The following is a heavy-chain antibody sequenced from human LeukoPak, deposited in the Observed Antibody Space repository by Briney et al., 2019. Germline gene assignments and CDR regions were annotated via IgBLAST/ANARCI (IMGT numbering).Heavy chain of an antibody. V-gene: IGHV4-4*07. CDR3: ARDTAMVLYNWFDP. CDR1: GGSSSSYY. CDR2: IYTSGST. Sequence: PSETLSLTCTVSGGSSSSYYWSWIRQPAGKGLEWIGRIYTSGSTNYNPSLKSRVTMSVDTSKNQFSLKLSSVTAADTAVYYCARDTAMVLYNWFDPWGQGTLVTVSS. J-gene: IGHJ5*02. D-gene: IGHD5-18*01.